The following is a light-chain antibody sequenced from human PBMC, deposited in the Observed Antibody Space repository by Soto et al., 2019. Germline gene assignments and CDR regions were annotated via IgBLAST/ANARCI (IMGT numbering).Light chain of an antibody. V-gene: IGLV2-14*03. CDR3: SSYGASSTL. CDR1: STDIGSYNY. CDR2: DVS. Sequence: QSALTQPASLSGSPGQSITISCTGTSTDIGSYNYVSWYQQHPGKAPKLMIFDVSYRPSGISDRFSGSKSGNTASLTISGLHPEDEADYYCSSYGASSTLFGGGTKVTVL. J-gene: IGLJ2*01.